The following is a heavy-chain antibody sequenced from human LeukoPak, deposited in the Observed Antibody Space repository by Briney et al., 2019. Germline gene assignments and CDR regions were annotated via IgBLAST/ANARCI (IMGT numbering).Heavy chain of an antibody. CDR2: ISYDGGNK. V-gene: IGHV3-30*18. J-gene: IGHJ4*02. D-gene: IGHD1-26*01. CDR3: AKGRRWELPTEFDY. Sequence: GRCLRLSCAASGFTFSSYGMHWVRQAPGKGLEWVAVISYDGGNKYYADSVKGRFTISRDNSKNTLYLQTNSLRAEDTAVYYCAKGRRWELPTEFDYWGQGTLVTVSS. CDR1: GFTFSSYG.